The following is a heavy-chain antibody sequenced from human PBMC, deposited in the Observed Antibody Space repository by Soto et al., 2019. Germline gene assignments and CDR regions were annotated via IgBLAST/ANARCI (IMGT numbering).Heavy chain of an antibody. Sequence: QVQLQQWGAGLLKPSETLSLTCAVYGGSFSGYYWSWIRQPPGKGLEWIGEINHSGSTNYNPSLKSRVTISVDTSKNQCSLRLSSVTAADTAVYYCARGGDIVVVVAATRLQVFDIWGQGTMVTVSS. J-gene: IGHJ3*02. V-gene: IGHV4-34*01. D-gene: IGHD2-15*01. CDR2: INHSGST. CDR1: GGSFSGYY. CDR3: ARGGDIVVVVAATRLQVFDI.